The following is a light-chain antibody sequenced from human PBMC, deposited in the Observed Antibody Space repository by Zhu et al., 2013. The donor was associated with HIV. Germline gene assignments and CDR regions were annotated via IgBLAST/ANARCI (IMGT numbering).Light chain of an antibody. Sequence: DIQMTQSPSTLSASVGDRVIITCRASQSISSRLAWYQQIPGKAPKLLIYAASSLESGVPSRFSGSGSGTEFTLTISSLQPDDFATYFCQQYNNYPLTFGGGTKVEIK. V-gene: IGKV1-5*03. CDR2: AAS. CDR3: QQYNNYPLT. CDR1: QSISSR. J-gene: IGKJ4*01.